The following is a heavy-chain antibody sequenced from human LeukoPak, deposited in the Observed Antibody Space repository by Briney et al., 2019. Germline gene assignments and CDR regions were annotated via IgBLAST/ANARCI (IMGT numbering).Heavy chain of an antibody. J-gene: IGHJ4*02. CDR1: GFTFSSYA. D-gene: IGHD2-21*02. Sequence: GGSLRLSCAASGFTFSSYAMSWVRQAPGKGLEWVSAISGSGGSTYYADSVNGRFTISRDNSKNTLYLQMNRLRAEDTPVYHCATSPIVVVTAQPDYWGQGTLVTVSS. CDR2: ISGSGGST. V-gene: IGHV3-23*01. CDR3: ATSPIVVVTAQPDY.